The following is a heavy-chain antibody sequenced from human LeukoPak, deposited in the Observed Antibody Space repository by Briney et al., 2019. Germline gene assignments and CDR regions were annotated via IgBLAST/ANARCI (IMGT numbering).Heavy chain of an antibody. CDR1: GFTFTNYV. CDR2: ISYDGTNK. Sequence: GGSLRLSCAASGFTFTNYVIHWVRQPPGKGLEWLAVISYDGTNKYYADSVKGRFTISRDHSRSTVDLQMDSLGGADSAVYYCARSPTYYYMDVWGKGTTVTVSS. V-gene: IGHV3-30-3*01. CDR3: ARSPTYYYMDV. J-gene: IGHJ6*03.